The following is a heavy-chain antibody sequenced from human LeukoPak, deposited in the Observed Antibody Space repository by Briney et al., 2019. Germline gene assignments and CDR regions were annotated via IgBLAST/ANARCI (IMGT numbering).Heavy chain of an antibody. Sequence: PGGSLRLSCAVSGLTFSSSWMDWVRQAPGKGLEWVASINPDGNKKYSADSVKGRFTISRDNAKNTLYLQMNSLRAEDTAVYYCARDVYRDYWGQGTLVTVSS. CDR1: GLTFSSSW. CDR2: INPDGNKK. V-gene: IGHV3-7*01. J-gene: IGHJ4*02. D-gene: IGHD5/OR15-5a*01. CDR3: ARDVYRDY.